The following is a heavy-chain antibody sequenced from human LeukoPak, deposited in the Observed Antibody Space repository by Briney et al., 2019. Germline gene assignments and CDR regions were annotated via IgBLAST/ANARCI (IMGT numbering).Heavy chain of an antibody. CDR1: GYSISSGYY. Sequence: SETLSLTCTVSGYSISSGYYWGWIRQPPGKGLEWIGSIYHSGSTYYNPSLKSRVTISVDTSKNQFSLKLSSVTAADTAVYYCARTHHYYYDSSGYYYGNWFDPWGQGTLVTVSS. CDR3: ARTHHYYYDSSGYYYGNWFDP. J-gene: IGHJ5*02. D-gene: IGHD3-22*01. CDR2: IYHSGST. V-gene: IGHV4-38-2*02.